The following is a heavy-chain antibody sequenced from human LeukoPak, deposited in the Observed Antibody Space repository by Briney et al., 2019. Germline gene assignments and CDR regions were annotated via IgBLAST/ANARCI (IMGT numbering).Heavy chain of an antibody. CDR1: GGSISSYY. V-gene: IGHV4-4*07. J-gene: IGHJ5*02. D-gene: IGHD3-10*01. CDR2: IYSSGTI. CDR3: TRDSGTTGEVKFDP. Sequence: SETLSLTCSVSGGSISSYYWSWIRQPAGKGLEWIGRIYSSGTITYNPSLQSRVIMSVDTSKNEFSLKMSSVTAADTAVYYCTRDSGTTGEVKFDPWGQGTLVAVSS.